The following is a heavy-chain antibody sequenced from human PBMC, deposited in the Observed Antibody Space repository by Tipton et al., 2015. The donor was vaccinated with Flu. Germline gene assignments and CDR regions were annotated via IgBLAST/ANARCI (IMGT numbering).Heavy chain of an antibody. CDR2: IYYSGST. D-gene: IGHD3-22*01. J-gene: IGHJ4*02. Sequence: TLSLTCTVSGGSISSGGYYWSWIRQHPGKGLEWIGYIYYSGSTYYNPSLKSRVTISVDTSKNQFSLKLSSVTAADTAVYCCARAPRSGYYYDYWGQGTLVTVSS. CDR1: GGSISSGGYY. V-gene: IGHV4-31*03. CDR3: ARAPRSGYYYDY.